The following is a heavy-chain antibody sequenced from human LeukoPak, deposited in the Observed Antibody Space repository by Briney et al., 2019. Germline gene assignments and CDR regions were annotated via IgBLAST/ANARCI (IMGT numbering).Heavy chain of an antibody. V-gene: IGHV4-34*01. Sequence: PSETLSLTCTVSGGSISSYYYTWIRQPPGKGLEWIGEINHSGSTNYNPSLKSRVTISVDTSKNQLSLKLSSVTAADTAVYYCARAPTRLLWDFGYWGQGTLVTVSS. CDR3: ARAPTRLLWDFGY. CDR2: INHSGST. CDR1: GGSISSYY. D-gene: IGHD3-10*01. J-gene: IGHJ4*02.